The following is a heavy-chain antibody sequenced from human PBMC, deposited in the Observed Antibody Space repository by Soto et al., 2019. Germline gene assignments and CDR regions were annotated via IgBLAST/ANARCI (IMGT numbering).Heavy chain of an antibody. V-gene: IGHV1-58*01. CDR3: AADATAWQQMVPSDY. CDR1: GFTFTSSA. Sequence: SVKVSCKASGFTFTSSAFQWVRQARGQRLEWIGWIAVGSGYTKVSQRFQDRVTLTRDMSTSTTYMEVSRLTSEDTAIYFCAADATAWQQMVPSDYWGQGTLVTVSS. CDR2: IAVGSGYT. J-gene: IGHJ4*02. D-gene: IGHD2-8*01.